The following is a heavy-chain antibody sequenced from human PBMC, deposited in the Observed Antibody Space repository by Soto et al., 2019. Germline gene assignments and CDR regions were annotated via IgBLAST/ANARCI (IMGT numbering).Heavy chain of an antibody. CDR1: GYIFTNHW. Sequence: GESLKISCKGSGYIFTNHWIHWVRQLPGKGLEWMGRIDPSGSYTNYSPSFQGHVTISADKSINTAYLQWSTMKASDTAMYYCAGTALAGTYYYYGMDVWGQGTTVTVSS. CDR2: IDPSGSYT. D-gene: IGHD6-19*01. J-gene: IGHJ6*02. CDR3: AGTALAGTYYYYGMDV. V-gene: IGHV5-10-1*01.